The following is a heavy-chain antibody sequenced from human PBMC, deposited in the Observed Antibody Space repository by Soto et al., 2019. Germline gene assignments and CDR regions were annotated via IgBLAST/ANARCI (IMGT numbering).Heavy chain of an antibody. CDR2: IFHSGST. D-gene: IGHD2-21*02. V-gene: IGHV4-38-2*01. J-gene: IGHJ4*02. CDR1: GYSISSGYY. CDR3: ARGLQYGGNSAY. Sequence: SETLSLTCGVSGYSISSGYYWGWIRQPPGKGLEWIASIFHSGSTYYNPSLKSRVTIPVDTSKNQFSLKLSSVTAADTAVYYCARGLQYGGNSAYWGQGTLVTVSS.